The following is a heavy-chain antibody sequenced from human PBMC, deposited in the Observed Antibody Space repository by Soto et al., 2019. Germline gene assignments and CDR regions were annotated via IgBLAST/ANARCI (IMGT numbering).Heavy chain of an antibody. CDR2: VYRTGIT. V-gene: IGHV4-61*01. CDR1: GASVSSETHF. J-gene: IGHJ4*02. D-gene: IGHD1-26*01. CDR3: VREDMSGTYYFDY. Sequence: SETLSLTCRVSGASVSSETHFCTWIRQPPGKGLEWIGYVYRTGITNSNPALTSRVTVSADRSKNQFSLTLRSVTAADTAVYYCVREDMSGTYYFDYWGPGIQVTVSS.